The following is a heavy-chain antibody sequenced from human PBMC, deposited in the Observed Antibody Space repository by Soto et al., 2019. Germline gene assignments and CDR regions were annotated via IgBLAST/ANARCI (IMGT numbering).Heavy chain of an antibody. CDR1: GDSVSSNSAA. CDR3: ARTRYDILTGYYAFDI. Sequence: SQTLSLTCAISGDSVSSNSAAWNWIRQSPSRGLEWLGRTYYRSKWYNDYAVSVKSRITINPDTSKNQFSLQLNSVTPEDTAVYYCARTRYDILTGYYAFDIWGQGTMVTVSS. D-gene: IGHD3-9*01. V-gene: IGHV6-1*01. J-gene: IGHJ3*02. CDR2: TYYRSKWYN.